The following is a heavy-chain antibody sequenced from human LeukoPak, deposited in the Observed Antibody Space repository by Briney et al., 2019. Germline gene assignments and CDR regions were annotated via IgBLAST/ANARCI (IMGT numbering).Heavy chain of an antibody. CDR1: GYTFTGYG. CDR3: ARGHRGQWLVLDYFDY. D-gene: IGHD6-19*01. J-gene: IGHJ4*02. V-gene: IGHV1-18*01. CDR2: ISAYNGNT. Sequence: ASVKVSCKASGYTFTGYGISWVRQAPGQGLEWMGWISAYNGNTNYAQKLQGRVTMTTDTSTSTAYMELRSLRSDDTAVYYCARGHRGQWLVLDYFDYWGQGTLVTVSS.